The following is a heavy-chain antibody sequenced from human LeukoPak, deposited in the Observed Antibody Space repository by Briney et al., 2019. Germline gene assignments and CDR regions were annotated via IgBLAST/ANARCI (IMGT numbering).Heavy chain of an antibody. CDR1: GFPFSSFS. J-gene: IGHJ4*02. D-gene: IGHD5-12*01. CDR2: ISISGSTI. Sequence: GSLRLSLAASGFPFSSFSMKWVPQAPGKGLEWASYISISGSTISYADSVKGRFTISRDNAKNSLYLQMNSLRAEDTAVYYCARGGDSGYDQILDYWGQGTLVTVSS. CDR3: ARGGDSGYDQILDY. V-gene: IGHV3-48*04.